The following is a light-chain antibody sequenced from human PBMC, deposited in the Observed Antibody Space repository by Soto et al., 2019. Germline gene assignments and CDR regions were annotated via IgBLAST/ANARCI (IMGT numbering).Light chain of an antibody. J-gene: IGLJ1*01. CDR2: DVS. CDR1: SADVSSSNF. CDR3: TSYRRGPLYV. V-gene: IGLV2-14*03. Sequence: QSVLTQPASVSGSPGQSITTSCTGISADVSSSNFVSWYQHRPGKAPSLILYDVSHRPSGVSNRFSGSKAGDTASLTISGLQLEDEADYYCTSYRRGPLYVFGTGTKVTVL.